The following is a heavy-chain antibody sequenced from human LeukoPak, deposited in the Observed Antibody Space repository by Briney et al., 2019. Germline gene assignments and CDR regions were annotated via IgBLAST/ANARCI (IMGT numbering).Heavy chain of an antibody. D-gene: IGHD2-21*02. V-gene: IGHV4-4*02. CDR3: ARGYIVVVTANPFGAFDI. CDR2: IYHSGST. J-gene: IGHJ3*02. Sequence: PSGTLSLTCAVSGGSISSSNWWSWVRQPPGKGLEWIGEIYHSGSTNYNPSLKSRVTISVDKSKNQFSLKLSSVTAADTAVYYCARGYIVVVTANPFGAFDIWGQGTMVTVSS. CDR1: GGSISSSNW.